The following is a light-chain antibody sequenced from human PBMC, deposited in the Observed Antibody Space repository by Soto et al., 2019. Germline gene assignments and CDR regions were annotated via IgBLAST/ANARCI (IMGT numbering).Light chain of an antibody. Sequence: EIVMTQSPATLSVSPGERTTLSCRASQSVSSNLAWYQQKPGQAPRLLIYHASTRATVIPARFSGSGSGTEFTLTISSLQSEDFAVYYCQQYNKWPLTFGGGTKVEIK. CDR2: HAS. CDR3: QQYNKWPLT. J-gene: IGKJ4*01. V-gene: IGKV3-15*01. CDR1: QSVSSN.